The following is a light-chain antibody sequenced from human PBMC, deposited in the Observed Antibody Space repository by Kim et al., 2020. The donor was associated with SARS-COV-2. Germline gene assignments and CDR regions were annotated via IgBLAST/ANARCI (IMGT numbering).Light chain of an antibody. J-gene: IGLJ1*01. CDR1: TGAGTSGHY. CDR2: ETS. CDR3: LLSYSGARV. V-gene: IGLV7-46*01. Sequence: PGVAAPRTCGSSTGAGTSGHYPSWVQQNPGQAPRTLSYETSNKYSWTPARCSGSLLGGKAALTLSGAQPEDEAEYYCLLSYSGARVFGTGTKVTVL.